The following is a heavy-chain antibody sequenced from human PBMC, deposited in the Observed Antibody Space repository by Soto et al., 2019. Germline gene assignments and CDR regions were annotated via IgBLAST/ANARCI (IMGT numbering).Heavy chain of an antibody. J-gene: IGHJ5*01. CDR1: GYSFTSYW. D-gene: IGHD4-17*01. Sequence: GESLKISCKGSGYSFTSYWIGWARQMPGKGLEWMGIIYPGDSDTRYSPSFQGQVTISADKSISTAYLQWSSLKASDTAMYYCARHFLPLDYGDYVNWLDPWGQGTLVTVSS. CDR2: IYPGDSDT. V-gene: IGHV5-51*01. CDR3: ARHFLPLDYGDYVNWLDP.